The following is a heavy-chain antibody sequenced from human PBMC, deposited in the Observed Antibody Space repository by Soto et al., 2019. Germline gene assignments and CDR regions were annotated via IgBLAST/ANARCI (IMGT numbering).Heavy chain of an antibody. CDR3: ARAVAGTNYCYMDV. V-gene: IGHV1-2*04. Sequence: ASVKVSCKASGYTFTGYYMHWVRQAPGQGLEWMGWINPNSGGTNYAQKFQGWVTMTRDTSISTAYMELSRLRSDDTAVYYCARAVAGTNYCYMDVWGKGTTVTVSS. J-gene: IGHJ6*03. CDR1: GYTFTGYY. D-gene: IGHD6-19*01. CDR2: INPNSGGT.